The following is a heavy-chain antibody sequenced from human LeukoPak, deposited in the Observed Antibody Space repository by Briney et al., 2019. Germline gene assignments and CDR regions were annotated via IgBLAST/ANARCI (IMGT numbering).Heavy chain of an antibody. CDR2: INPNSGGT. V-gene: IGHV1-2*06. D-gene: IGHD3-10*01. CDR1: GYTFTGYY. J-gene: IGHJ6*02. Sequence: ASVEVSCKASGYTFTGYYMHWVRQAPGQGLEWMGRINPNSGGTNYAQKFQGRVTMTRDTSISTAYMELSRLRSDDTAVYYCARTHYYGSGIYYYYGMDVWGQGTTVTVSS. CDR3: ARTHYYGSGIYYYYGMDV.